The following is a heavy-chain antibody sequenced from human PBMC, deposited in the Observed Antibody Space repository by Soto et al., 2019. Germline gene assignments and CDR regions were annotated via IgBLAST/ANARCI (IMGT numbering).Heavy chain of an antibody. J-gene: IGHJ4*02. CDR2: IVGDSGNT. Sequence: QVQVMQSGAQLTQPGASVKVSCETSGYPLPTYGLSWVRQAPGQGLEWMGWIVGDSGNTVYAQKFQGRVTMYRDTSTSTGYMELRRLTYDDSALYYCATVSGYGSGSRRFDFWGQGTLVSVSS. V-gene: IGHV1-18*01. CDR3: ATVSGYGSGSRRFDF. CDR1: GYPLPTYG. D-gene: IGHD3-10*01.